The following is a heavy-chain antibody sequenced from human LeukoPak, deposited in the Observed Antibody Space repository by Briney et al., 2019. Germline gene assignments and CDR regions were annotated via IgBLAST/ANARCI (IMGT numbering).Heavy chain of an antibody. CDR3: ARVPSEIGGYYPEYFRH. V-gene: IGHV3-74*01. Sequence: GGFLILSCAASGFTFSTYWMHWVRQAPGKGLVWVSRIKSDGGTNYADSVKGRFTISRDNAKKTVSLQMNSLRPEDTGVYYCARVPSEIGGYYPEYFRHWGQGTLVTVSS. J-gene: IGHJ1*01. CDR2: IKSDGGT. D-gene: IGHD3-22*01. CDR1: GFTFSTYW.